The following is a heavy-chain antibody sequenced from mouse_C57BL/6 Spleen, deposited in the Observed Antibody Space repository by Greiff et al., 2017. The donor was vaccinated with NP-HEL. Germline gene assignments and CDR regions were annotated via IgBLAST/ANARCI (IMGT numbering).Heavy chain of an antibody. Sequence: QVQREKNGAELVKPGASVKLSCKASGYTFTSYWMHWVKQRPGQGLEWIGMIHPNSGSTNYNEKFKSKATLTVDKSSSTAYMQLSSLTSEDSAVYYCARGGGIYYGSKGTYYFDYWGQGTTLTVSS. CDR2: IHPNSGST. V-gene: IGHV1-64*01. J-gene: IGHJ2*01. D-gene: IGHD1-1*01. CDR1: GYTFTSYW. CDR3: ARGGGIYYGSKGTYYFDY.